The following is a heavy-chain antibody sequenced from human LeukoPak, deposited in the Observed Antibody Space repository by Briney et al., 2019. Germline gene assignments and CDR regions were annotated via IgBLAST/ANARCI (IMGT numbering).Heavy chain of an antibody. CDR3: ARVSEPYYYYGMDV. J-gene: IGHJ6*02. D-gene: IGHD3-3*02. CDR2: IHYSGST. V-gene: IGHV4-59*01. CDR1: GGSISSYY. Sequence: SETLSLTCTVSGGSISSYYWSWIRQPPGKGLEWIGYIHYSGSTNYNPSLKSRVTISVDTSKNQFSLKLSSVTAADTAVYYCARVSEPYYYYGMDVWGQGTTVTVSS.